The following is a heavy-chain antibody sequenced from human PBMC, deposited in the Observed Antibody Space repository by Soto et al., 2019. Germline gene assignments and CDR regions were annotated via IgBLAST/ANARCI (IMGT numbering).Heavy chain of an antibody. CDR1: GFSFSSYT. Sequence: VQLVESGGGLVKPGESLRLSCAASGFSFSSYTMNWVRQAPGKGLQWVSSITNRGTHTYSADSVKGRFTISGDNDKNSLYLQMNNLRAEDTAIYFCARAHEVAWFDSWGLGTLVTVTS. V-gene: IGHV3-21*01. CDR3: ARAHEVAWFDS. CDR2: ITNRGTHT. J-gene: IGHJ5*01. D-gene: IGHD2-15*01.